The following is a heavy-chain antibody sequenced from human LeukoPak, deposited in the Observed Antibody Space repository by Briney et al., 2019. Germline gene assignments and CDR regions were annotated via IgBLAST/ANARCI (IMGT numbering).Heavy chain of an antibody. D-gene: IGHD3-22*01. V-gene: IGHV3-7*01. CDR1: GFTFSSYW. J-gene: IGHJ4*02. CDR3: ARDPRGPTGYDSSGRDTLDY. Sequence: GGSRRLSCAASGFTFSSYWMSWGRQTPGKGLEWVANIEEDGSENYYVDSVKGRFTISRDNAKSSLYLQMNSLRDEDTAIYYCARDPRGPTGYDSSGRDTLDYWGQGTLVTVS. CDR2: IEEDGSEN.